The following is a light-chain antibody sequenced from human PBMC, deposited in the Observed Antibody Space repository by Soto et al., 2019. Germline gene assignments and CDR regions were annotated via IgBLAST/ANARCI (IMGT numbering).Light chain of an antibody. V-gene: IGKV1-5*03. CDR3: QQYNSYSVT. Sequence: DIQMTQSPSTLSASVGDRVTITCRASASISSWLAWYQQQPGKAPKLLIYKSSILENGVPSRFSGGGSGTEFTLTISSLQPDDFATYYCQQYNSYSVTFGQGTKVDIK. CDR1: ASISSW. CDR2: KSS. J-gene: IGKJ1*01.